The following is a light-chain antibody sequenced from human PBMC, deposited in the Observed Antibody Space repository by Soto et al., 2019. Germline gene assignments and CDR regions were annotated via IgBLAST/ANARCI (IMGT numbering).Light chain of an antibody. CDR1: SSNIGAGYD. Sequence: QSVLTQPPSVSGAPGQRVTISCTGSSSNIGAGYDVHWYQQLPGTAPKLLISGNSNRPSGVPDRFSGSKSGTSASLPITGLQAEDEAYDYCQSSDSSLSGLVFGGGTKVTVL. J-gene: IGLJ2*01. CDR3: QSSDSSLSGLV. V-gene: IGLV1-40*01. CDR2: GNS.